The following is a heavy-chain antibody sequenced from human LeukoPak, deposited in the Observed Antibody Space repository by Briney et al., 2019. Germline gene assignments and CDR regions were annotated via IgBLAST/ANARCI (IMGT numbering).Heavy chain of an antibody. Sequence: SQTLSLTCTVSGGSISSGDYYWSWIRQPPGKGLEWIGYIYYSGSTYYNPSLKSRVTMSVDTSRNQFSLNLNSVTAADTAVYYCARGFGNYYGSGSTLFGDPWGQGTLVTVSS. CDR2: IYYSGST. D-gene: IGHD3-10*01. J-gene: IGHJ5*02. V-gene: IGHV4-30-4*01. CDR1: GGSISSGDYY. CDR3: ARGFGNYYGSGSTLFGDP.